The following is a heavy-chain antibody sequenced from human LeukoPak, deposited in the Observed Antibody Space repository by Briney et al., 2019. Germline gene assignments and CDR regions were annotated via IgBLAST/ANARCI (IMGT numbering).Heavy chain of an antibody. J-gene: IGHJ4*02. Sequence: GSSVKVSCKASGDTFSSYAISWVRQAPGQGLEWMGRIIPIFGTANYAQKFQGRVTITTDESTSTAYMELSSLRSEDTAVYYCARVEKGGTVGYWGQGTLVTVSS. V-gene: IGHV1-69*05. D-gene: IGHD1-1*01. CDR1: GDTFSSYA. CDR3: ARVEKGGTVGY. CDR2: IIPIFGTA.